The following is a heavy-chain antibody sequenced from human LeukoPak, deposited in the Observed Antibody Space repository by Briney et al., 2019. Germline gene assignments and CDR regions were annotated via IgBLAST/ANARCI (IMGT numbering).Heavy chain of an antibody. CDR1: GFTFSSQA. CDR3: ASQDIVATTGAELDY. Sequence: GGSLRLSCVASGFTFSSQAMNWVRQAPGKGLEWVSSISSTSSHTYYADSVKGRFTISRDNAKSSLYLQMNSLRAEDTAVYYCASQDIVATTGAELDYWGQGTLVTVS. D-gene: IGHD5-12*01. CDR2: ISSTSSHT. J-gene: IGHJ4*02. V-gene: IGHV3-21*01.